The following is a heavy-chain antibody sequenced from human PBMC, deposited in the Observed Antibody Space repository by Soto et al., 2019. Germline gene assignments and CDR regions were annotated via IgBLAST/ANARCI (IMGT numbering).Heavy chain of an antibody. Sequence: QVQLLQSGAEVKKPGSSVKVSCKASGGPFSTITFTWVRQPPGQGLDWMGRIIPIIGIINYAQKFQGRVTISADKFTGTAYMELTGLRSDDTAVYYCAGDPDSHYNDSHASSYPWGQGTLVTVSS. J-gene: IGHJ5*02. D-gene: IGHD4-4*01. CDR2: IIPIIGII. V-gene: IGHV1-69*08. CDR3: AGDPDSHYNDSHASSYP. CDR1: GGPFSTIT.